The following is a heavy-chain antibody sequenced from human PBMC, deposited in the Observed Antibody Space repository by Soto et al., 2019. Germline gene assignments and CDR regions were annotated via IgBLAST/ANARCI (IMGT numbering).Heavy chain of an antibody. J-gene: IGHJ6*02. D-gene: IGHD1-26*01. V-gene: IGHV4-59*01. CDR3: ARSSGDEDSYDYCHCGMDV. Sequence: QVQLQESGPGLVKPSETLSLTCTVSGGSISSYYWSWIRQPPGKGLEWFGYIYYSGSTNYNPSLKSRVTRSVDATKHQFALKLSSAAAADTVLYYCARSSGDEDSYDYCHCGMDVWGQGTTVTVSS. CDR2: IYYSGST. CDR1: GGSISSYY.